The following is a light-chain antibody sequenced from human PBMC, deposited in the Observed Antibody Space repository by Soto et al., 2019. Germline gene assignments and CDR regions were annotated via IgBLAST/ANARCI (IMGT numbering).Light chain of an antibody. CDR1: NSNIGSNT. Sequence: QSVLTQPPSVSGTPGQRVTISCSGSNSNIGSNTVNWYQQLPGTAPKLLMYSNNQRPSGVPDRFSGSKSGTSASLAISGLQSEDEADYYCAAWDDSLNGPVFGGWTKVTVL. CDR3: AAWDDSLNGPV. CDR2: SNN. J-gene: IGLJ2*01. V-gene: IGLV1-44*01.